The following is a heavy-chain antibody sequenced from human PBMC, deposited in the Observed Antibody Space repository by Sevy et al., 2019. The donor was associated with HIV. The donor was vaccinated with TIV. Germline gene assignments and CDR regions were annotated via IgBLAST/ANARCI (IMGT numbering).Heavy chain of an antibody. V-gene: IGHV3-30-3*01. J-gene: IGHJ4*02. CDR2: ISHDGNYK. D-gene: IGHD2-21*02. Sequence: GGSLRLSCAASGFTFSNYDMHWVRQAPGKGLEWVAVISHDGNYKNYPDSVKVRFTISRDDFKNTLYLQMSSLRPEDTAVYFCARLFSCGGDCYYLDYWGQGALVTVSS. CDR3: ARLFSCGGDCYYLDY. CDR1: GFTFSNYD.